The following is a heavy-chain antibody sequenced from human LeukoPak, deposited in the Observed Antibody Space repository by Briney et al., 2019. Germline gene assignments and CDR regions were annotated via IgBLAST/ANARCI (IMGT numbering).Heavy chain of an antibody. V-gene: IGHV4-39*01. J-gene: IGHJ4*02. CDR2: IYYSGST. CDR1: GGSISSSSYY. Sequence: SETLSLTCTVSGGSISSSSYYWGWIRQPPGKGLEWIGSIYYSGSTYYNPSLKSRVTISVDTSKNQFSLKLSSVTAADTAVYYCARHCRHVGPYTPADSYGFIDYWGQGTLVTVSS. CDR3: ARHCRHVGPYTPADSYGFIDY. D-gene: IGHD5-18*01.